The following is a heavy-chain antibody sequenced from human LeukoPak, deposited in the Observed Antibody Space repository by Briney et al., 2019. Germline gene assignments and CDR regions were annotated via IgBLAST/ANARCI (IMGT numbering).Heavy chain of an antibody. V-gene: IGHV3-48*04. J-gene: IGHJ4*02. CDR1: GFSFSTYS. Sequence: GGSLRLSCTASGFSFSTYSMNWVRQAPGKGLEWVSYIVGSSRNIYYADSVKGRFTISRDNAKNSLYLQMDSLRAEDTAVYHCATGNPETAAFDYWGQGTLVTVSS. D-gene: IGHD1-1*01. CDR2: IVGSSRNI. CDR3: ATGNPETAAFDY.